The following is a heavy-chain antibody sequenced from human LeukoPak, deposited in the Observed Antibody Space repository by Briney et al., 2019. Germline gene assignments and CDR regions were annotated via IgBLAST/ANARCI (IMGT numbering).Heavy chain of an antibody. V-gene: IGHV4-59*01. CDR2: IYYSGST. CDR3: ASIITIVRGVNDY. Sequence: SETLSLTCTVSGGSISSYYWSWIRQPPGKGLEWIGYIYYSGSTNYNPSLKSRVTISVDTSKNQFSLKLSSVTAADTAVYYCASIITIVRGVNDYWGQGTLVTVSS. J-gene: IGHJ4*02. D-gene: IGHD3-10*01. CDR1: GGSISSYY.